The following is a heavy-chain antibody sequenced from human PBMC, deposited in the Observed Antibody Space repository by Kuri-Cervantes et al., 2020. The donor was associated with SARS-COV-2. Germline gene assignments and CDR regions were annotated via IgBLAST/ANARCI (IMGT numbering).Heavy chain of an antibody. CDR2: IIPIFGIA. D-gene: IGHD1-20*01. V-gene: IGHV1-69*13. J-gene: IGHJ6*02. Sequence: SVKVSCKASGGTFSSYAISWVRQAPGQGLEWMGGIIPIFGIANYAQKFQGRVTITADESTSTAYMELSSLRSEDTAVYYCARVKVTGTPGLSYYYYYGMDVWGQGTTVTVSS. CDR3: ARVKVTGTPGLSYYYYYGMDV. CDR1: GGTFSSYA.